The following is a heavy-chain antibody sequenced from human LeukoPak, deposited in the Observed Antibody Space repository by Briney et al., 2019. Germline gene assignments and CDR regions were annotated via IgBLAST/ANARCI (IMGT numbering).Heavy chain of an antibody. J-gene: IGHJ4*02. Sequence: ASVKVSCKASGYTFTSYDINWVRQATGQGLEWMGWMNPNSGNTGYAQKFQGRVTMTRNTSISTAYMELSSLRSEDTAVYYCARARRILEWLFQPPDYWGKGTLVTVSS. CDR3: ARARRILEWLFQPPDY. CDR2: MNPNSGNT. D-gene: IGHD3-3*01. V-gene: IGHV1-8*01. CDR1: GYTFTSYD.